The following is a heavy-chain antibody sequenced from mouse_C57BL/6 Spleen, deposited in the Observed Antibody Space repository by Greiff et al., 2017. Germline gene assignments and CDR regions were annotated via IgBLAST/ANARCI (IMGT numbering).Heavy chain of an antibody. D-gene: IGHD5-5*01. CDR3: ARGAYLYYCDY. Sequence: QVQLQPSGAELVKPGASVKISCKASVYAFSSYWMNLVKQRPGTGLEWIGQIYPGDGDTNFNGKFKGKATLTADKSSSTAYMQLSSLTSEDAAVYFCARGAYLYYCDYGGQGTTLTVSS. CDR1: VYAFSSYW. V-gene: IGHV1-80*01. CDR2: IYPGDGDT. J-gene: IGHJ2*01.